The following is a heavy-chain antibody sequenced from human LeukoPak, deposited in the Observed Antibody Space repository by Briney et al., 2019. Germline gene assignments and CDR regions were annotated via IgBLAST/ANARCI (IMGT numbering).Heavy chain of an antibody. J-gene: IGHJ2*01. V-gene: IGHV4-4*07. CDR2: IYTSGST. Sequence: PSETLSLTCTVSGGSISSYYWSWIRQPAGKGLEWIGRIYTSGSTHYNPSLKSRVTISVDTSKNQFSLKLSSVTAADTAVYYCARGSGSTVVWYFDLWGRGTLVTVSS. D-gene: IGHD1-26*01. CDR1: GGSISSYY. CDR3: ARGSGSTVVWYFDL.